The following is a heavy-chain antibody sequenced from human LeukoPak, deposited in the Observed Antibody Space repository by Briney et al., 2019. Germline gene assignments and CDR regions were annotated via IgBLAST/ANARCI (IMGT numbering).Heavy chain of an antibody. Sequence: ASVKVSCKASGYTFTSYGISWVRQAPGQGLEWMGWISAYNGNTNYAQKLQGRVTMTTDTSTSTAYMELRSLGSDDTAVYYCARDRPYYDSSGYQAFDYWGQGTLVTVSS. J-gene: IGHJ4*02. CDR1: GYTFTSYG. CDR2: ISAYNGNT. CDR3: ARDRPYYDSSGYQAFDY. D-gene: IGHD3-22*01. V-gene: IGHV1-18*01.